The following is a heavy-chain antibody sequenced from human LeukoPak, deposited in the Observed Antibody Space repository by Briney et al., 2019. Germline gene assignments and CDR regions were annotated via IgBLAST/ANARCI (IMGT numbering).Heavy chain of an antibody. D-gene: IGHD5-18*01. CDR1: GYTFTSYD. V-gene: IGHV1-8*02. CDR2: MNPNSGNT. Sequence: GASVKVSCKASGYTFTSYDINWVRQATGRGLEWMGWMNPNSGNTGYAQKFQGRVTMTRNTSISTAYMELSSLRSEDTAVYYCARGLHSYGNYYYYYMDVWGKGTTVTISS. J-gene: IGHJ6*03. CDR3: ARGLHSYGNYYYYYMDV.